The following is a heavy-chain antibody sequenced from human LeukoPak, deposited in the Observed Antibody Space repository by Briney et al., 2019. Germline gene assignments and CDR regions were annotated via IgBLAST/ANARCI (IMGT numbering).Heavy chain of an antibody. Sequence: GGSLRLSCAASRFTFSNYVMSWVRQAPGKGLXXXXAITGSSDSTWYADSVKGRFTISRDNSKNTLYLQMNGLRAEDTAVYYCAKGSSSARPYYFDYWGQGTPVTVSS. CDR1: RFTFSNYV. CDR3: AKGSSSARPYYFDY. J-gene: IGHJ4*02. CDR2: ITGSSDST. D-gene: IGHD6-25*01. V-gene: IGHV3-23*01.